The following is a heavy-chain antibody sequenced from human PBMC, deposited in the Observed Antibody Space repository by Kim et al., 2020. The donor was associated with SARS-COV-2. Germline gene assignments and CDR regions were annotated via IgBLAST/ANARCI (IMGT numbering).Heavy chain of an antibody. CDR3: AKSFTYGYYPFDS. V-gene: IGHV3-23*01. J-gene: IGHJ4*02. D-gene: IGHD3-22*01. Sequence: GGSLRLSCEASGFTFSNFAMNWVRQAPGKGLEWVSTISSNGRTTFYADSVKGRFTISRDTPQNTVHLQMNSLRAEDTAYYYCAKSFTYGYYPFDSWGQGTLVTVSS. CDR2: ISSNGRTT. CDR1: GFTFSNFA.